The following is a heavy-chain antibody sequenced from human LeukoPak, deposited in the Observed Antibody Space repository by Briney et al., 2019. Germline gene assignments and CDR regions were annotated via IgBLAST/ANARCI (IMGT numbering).Heavy chain of an antibody. CDR1: GGSISSSSYY. D-gene: IGHD4-17*01. Sequence: SSETLSLTCTVSGGSISSSSYYWGWIRQPPGKGLEWIGSIYYSGSTYYNPSLKSRVTISVDTSKNQFSLKLSSVTAADTAVYYCARDFPSGVTTVTTNDYWGQGTLVTVSS. CDR2: IYYSGST. CDR3: ARDFPSGVTTVTTNDY. V-gene: IGHV4-39*02. J-gene: IGHJ4*02.